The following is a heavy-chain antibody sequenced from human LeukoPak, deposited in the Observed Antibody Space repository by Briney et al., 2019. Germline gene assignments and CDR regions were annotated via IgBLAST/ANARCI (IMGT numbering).Heavy chain of an antibody. J-gene: IGHJ4*02. D-gene: IGHD2-15*01. CDR2: MNPNSGNT. CDR3: AKGLMRHDYCSGGSCYSGVDY. CDR1: GYTFTSYD. V-gene: IGHV1-8*03. Sequence: ASVKVSCKASGYTFTSYDINWVRQATGQGLEWMGWMNPNSGNTGYAQKFQGRVTITRNTSISTAYMELSRLRSDDTAVYYCAKGLMRHDYCSGGSCYSGVDYWGQGTLVTVSS.